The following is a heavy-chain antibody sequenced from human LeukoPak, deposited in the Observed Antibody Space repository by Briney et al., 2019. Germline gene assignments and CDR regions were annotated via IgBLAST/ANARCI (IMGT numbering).Heavy chain of an antibody. CDR3: AKGIAGRRYFDY. Sequence: GGSLRLSCAAPGFTFSSYAMSWVRQAPGKGLEWVSAISGSGGSTYYADSVKGRFTISRDNSKNTLYLQMNSLRAEDTAVYYCAKGIAGRRYFDYWGQGTLVTVSS. CDR1: GFTFSSYA. CDR2: ISGSGGST. V-gene: IGHV3-23*01. D-gene: IGHD6-6*01. J-gene: IGHJ4*02.